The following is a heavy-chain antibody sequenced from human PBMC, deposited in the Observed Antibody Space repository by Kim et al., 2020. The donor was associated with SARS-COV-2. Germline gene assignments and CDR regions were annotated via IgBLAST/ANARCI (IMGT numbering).Heavy chain of an antibody. Sequence: SETLSLTCTVSGGSISRYYWSWIRQPPGKGLEWIGYIYYSGSTNYNPSLKSRVTISVDTSKNQFSLKLSSVTAADTAVYYCARDRYDILTGRYGMDVWV. V-gene: IGHV4-59*13. D-gene: IGHD3-9*01. CDR2: IYYSGST. CDR1: GGSISRYY. CDR3: ARDRYDILTGRYGMDV. J-gene: IGHJ6*02.